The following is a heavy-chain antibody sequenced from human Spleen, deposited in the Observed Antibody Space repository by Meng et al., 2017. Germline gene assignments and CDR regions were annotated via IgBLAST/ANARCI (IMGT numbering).Heavy chain of an antibody. Sequence: SVKVSCKASGGMFSSSVIGWVRQAPGQGLEWMGGINLVFGTTNYAQKFQGRVTITADESTSTVYMELTRLTSEDTAVYFCARKAGNCISTTCYSLDYWGQGTLVTVSS. D-gene: IGHD2-2*01. CDR3: ARKAGNCISTTCYSLDY. J-gene: IGHJ4*02. CDR1: GGMFSSSV. V-gene: IGHV1-69*13. CDR2: INLVFGTT.